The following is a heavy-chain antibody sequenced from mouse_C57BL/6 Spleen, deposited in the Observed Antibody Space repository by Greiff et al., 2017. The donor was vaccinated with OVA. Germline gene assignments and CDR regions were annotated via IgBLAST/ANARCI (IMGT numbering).Heavy chain of an antibody. V-gene: IGHV1-59*01. CDR2: IDPSDSYT. CDR3: AFTTGRGFDY. D-gene: IGHD1-1*01. Sequence: QVQLQQPGAELVRPGTSVKLSCKASGYTFTSYWMHWVKQRPGQGLEWIGVIDPSDSYTTSNQKFKGKATLTVDTSSSTAYMQLSSLTSEYSAVYYCAFTTGRGFDYWGQGTTLTVSS. J-gene: IGHJ2*01. CDR1: GYTFTSYW.